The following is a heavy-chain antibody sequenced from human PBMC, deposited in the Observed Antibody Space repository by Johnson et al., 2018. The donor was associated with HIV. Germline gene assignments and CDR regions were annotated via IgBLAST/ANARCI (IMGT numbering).Heavy chain of an antibody. Sequence: VQLVESGGGLVQPGGSLRLSCAASGFTFSSYAMSWVRQAPGKGLEWVSAISGSGGSTSYADSVKGRFTISRDNSNNTLYLQLNSLRGEDTATYYCARGGHSGYDYFEAFEMWGQGTKVTVSS. CDR3: ARGGHSGYDYFEAFEM. CDR2: ISGSGGST. CDR1: GFTFSSYA. D-gene: IGHD5-12*01. J-gene: IGHJ3*02. V-gene: IGHV3-23*04.